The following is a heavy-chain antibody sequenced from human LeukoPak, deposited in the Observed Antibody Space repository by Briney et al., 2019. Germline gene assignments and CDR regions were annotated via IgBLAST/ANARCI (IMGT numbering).Heavy chain of an antibody. CDR2: IYTSGST. J-gene: IGHJ3*02. CDR1: GGSISSGSYY. Sequence: SETLSLTCTVSGGSISSGSYYWSWIRQPAGKGLEWIGRIYTSGSTNYNPSLKSRVTISVDTSKNQFSLKLSSVTAADTAVYYCARYSLDTAMVGAFDIWGQGTMVTVSS. D-gene: IGHD5-18*01. CDR3: ARYSLDTAMVGAFDI. V-gene: IGHV4-61*02.